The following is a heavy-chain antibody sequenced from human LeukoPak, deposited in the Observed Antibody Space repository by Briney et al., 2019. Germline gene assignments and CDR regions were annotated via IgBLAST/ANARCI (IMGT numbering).Heavy chain of an antibody. Sequence: PGGSLRFSCAASGFTFSSYAMHWVRQAPGKGLEWVAVISYDGSNKYYADSVKGRFTISRDNSKNTLYLQMNSLRAEDTAVYYCASGFEYYYVYWGQGTLVTVSS. D-gene: IGHD3-10*02. CDR2: ISYDGSNK. J-gene: IGHJ4*02. CDR3: ASGFEYYYVY. CDR1: GFTFSSYA. V-gene: IGHV3-30*04.